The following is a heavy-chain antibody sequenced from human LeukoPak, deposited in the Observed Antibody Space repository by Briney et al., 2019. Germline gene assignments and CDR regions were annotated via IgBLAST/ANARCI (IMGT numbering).Heavy chain of an antibody. D-gene: IGHD6-19*01. CDR3: ASPRPYSSGWYYFDY. J-gene: IGHJ4*02. CDR2: IYYTGST. V-gene: IGHV4-59*08. CDR1: GGSFSTYY. Sequence: PSETLSLTCTVSGGSFSTYYWTWIRQPPGKGLEWLGYIYYTGSTNYNPSLKSRVTISVDTSKNQFSLKLSSVTAADTAVYYCASPRPYSSGWYYFDYWGQGTLVTVSS.